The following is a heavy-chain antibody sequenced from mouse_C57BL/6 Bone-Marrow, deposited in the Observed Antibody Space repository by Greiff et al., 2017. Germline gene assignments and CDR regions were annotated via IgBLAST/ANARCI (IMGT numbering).Heavy chain of an antibody. CDR2: IDPSDSYT. CDR1: GYTFTSYW. J-gene: IGHJ2*01. V-gene: IGHV1-69*01. Sequence: QVQLQQPGAELVMPGASVKLSCKASGYTFTSYWMHWVKQRPGQGLEWIGEIDPSDSYTNYNQKFKGKSTLTVDKSSSTADMQLSSLTSEDSAVYYCARGYYGSSYFDYWGQGTTLTVSS. D-gene: IGHD1-1*01. CDR3: ARGYYGSSYFDY.